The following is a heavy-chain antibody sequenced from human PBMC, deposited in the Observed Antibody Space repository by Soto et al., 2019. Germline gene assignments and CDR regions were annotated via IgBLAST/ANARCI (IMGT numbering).Heavy chain of an antibody. J-gene: IGHJ6*01. CDR2: ISGRGGIT. Sequence: EVQLLESGGGLVQPGGSLRLSCAASGFTFSSYAMSWVRQAPGKGLEWVSGISGRGGITYYADSVKGRFTISRDNYKKTLDLQMNSLRAEDTAVYYCAKVQEGYSSLSGMDVWGQGNKVTVSS. CDR1: GFTFSSYA. V-gene: IGHV3-23*01. CDR3: AKVQEGYSSLSGMDV. D-gene: IGHD6-19*01.